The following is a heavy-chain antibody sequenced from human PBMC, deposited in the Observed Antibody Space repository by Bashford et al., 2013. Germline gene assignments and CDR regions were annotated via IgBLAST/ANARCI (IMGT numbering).Heavy chain of an antibody. Sequence: SVKVSCKASGGTFSSYAISWVRQAPGQGLEWMGRIIPILGIANYAQKFQGRVTITADKSTSTAYMELSSLRSEDTAVYYCARVYYDSSGYYYENWFDPWGQGTLVTVSS. V-gene: IGHV1-69*04. J-gene: IGHJ5*02. CDR3: ARVYYDSSGYYYENWFDP. D-gene: IGHD3-22*01. CDR1: GGTFSSYA. CDR2: IIPILGIA.